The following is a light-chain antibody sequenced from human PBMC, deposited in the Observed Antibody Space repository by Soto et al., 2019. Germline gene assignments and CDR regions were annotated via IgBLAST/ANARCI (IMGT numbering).Light chain of an antibody. Sequence: DIVLTQSPGTLSLSPGERATLSCRASETVNSNYLAWYQQKRGQAPRLLIYGASRRATGIPDRFSGSGSGTDFTLTITRLEPEDFAVYYCQQYSSSRTFGQGTKVDIK. CDR2: GAS. CDR3: QQYSSSRT. CDR1: ETVNSNY. V-gene: IGKV3-20*01. J-gene: IGKJ1*01.